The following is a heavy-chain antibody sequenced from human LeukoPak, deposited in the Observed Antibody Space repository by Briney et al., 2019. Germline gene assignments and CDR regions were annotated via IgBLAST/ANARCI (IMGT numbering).Heavy chain of an antibody. D-gene: IGHD2-2*03. CDR1: GGTFSSYA. CDR2: IIPIFGTA. Sequence: GASVKVSCKASGGTFSSYAISWVRQAPGQGLEWMGRIIPIFGTANYARKFQGRVTITTDESTSTAYMELSSLRSEDTAVYYCARDLDIVVVPAATTWGSWFDPWGQGTLVTVSS. CDR3: ARDLDIVVVPAATTWGSWFDP. J-gene: IGHJ5*02. V-gene: IGHV1-69*05.